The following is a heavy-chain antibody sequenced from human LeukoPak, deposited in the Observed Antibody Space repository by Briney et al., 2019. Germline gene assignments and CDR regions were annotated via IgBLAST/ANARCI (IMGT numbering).Heavy chain of an antibody. D-gene: IGHD2/OR15-2a*01. J-gene: IGHJ3*02. CDR2: IYYSGRTNY. CDR1: GGSISSYY. V-gene: IGHV4-59*08. Sequence: PSETLSLTCTVSGGSISSYYWSWIRQPPGKGLEWIGYIYYSGRTNYNYNPSLKSRVTISVDTSKSQFSLKLSSVTAADAAVYYCYLHSTVDAFDIWGQGTMVTVSS. CDR3: YLHSTVDAFDI.